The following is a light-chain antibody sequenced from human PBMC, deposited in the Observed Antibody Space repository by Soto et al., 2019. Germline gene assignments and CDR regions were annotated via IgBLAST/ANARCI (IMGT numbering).Light chain of an antibody. CDR1: QSISSS. J-gene: IGKJ1*01. CDR2: DAS. CDR3: QQYKSYSPET. V-gene: IGKV1-5*01. Sequence: DIQMTQSPSTLSASVGDRVSIACRASQSISSSLAWYQQKPGKAPKLLIYDASSLESGVPSRFSGSGSGTEFTLSINSLQPQDFATYYCQQYKSYSPETFGQGTKVDIK.